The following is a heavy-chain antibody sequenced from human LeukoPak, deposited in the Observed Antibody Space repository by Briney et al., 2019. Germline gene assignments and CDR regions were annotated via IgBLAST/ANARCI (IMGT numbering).Heavy chain of an antibody. CDR1: GFTFDDYA. Sequence: PGRSLRLSCAASGFTFDDYAMHWVRQAPGKGLEWVSGISWNSGSIGYADSVKGRFTISRDNAKNSLYLQMNSLRAEDTALYYCAKVLVVVTNHDAFDIWGQGTMVTVSS. CDR2: ISWNSGSI. V-gene: IGHV3-9*01. J-gene: IGHJ3*02. CDR3: AKVLVVVTNHDAFDI. D-gene: IGHD3-22*01.